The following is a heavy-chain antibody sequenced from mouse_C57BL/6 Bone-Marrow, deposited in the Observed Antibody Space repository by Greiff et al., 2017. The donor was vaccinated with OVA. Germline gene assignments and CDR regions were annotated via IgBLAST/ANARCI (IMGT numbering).Heavy chain of an antibody. D-gene: IGHD1-1*01. CDR2: ISYDGSN. V-gene: IGHV3-6*01. J-gene: IGHJ4*01. CDR1: GYSITSGYY. Sequence: EVQLVESGPGLVKPSQSLSLTCSVTGYSITSGYYWNWIRQFPGNKLEWMGYISYDGSNNYNPSLKNRISITRDTSKNQFFLKLNSVTTEDTATYYCARDNYYGSSYFYYYAMDYWGQGTSVTVSS. CDR3: ARDNYYGSSYFYYYAMDY.